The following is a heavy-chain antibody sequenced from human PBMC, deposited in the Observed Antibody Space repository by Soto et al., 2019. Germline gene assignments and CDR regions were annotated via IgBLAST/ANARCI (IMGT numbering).Heavy chain of an antibody. V-gene: IGHV1-8*01. CDR1: GYTFTSYD. Sequence: QVQLVQSGAEVKKPGASVKVSCKASGYTFTSYDINWVRQATGQGLEWMGWMNPNSGNTGYAQKFQGRVTMTRNTSISTSYMELSSLRSEDTAVYYCARGTRERFYHYYYYYYMDVWGKGTTVTVSS. CDR3: ARGTRERFYHYYYYYYMDV. J-gene: IGHJ6*03. D-gene: IGHD3-3*02. CDR2: MNPNSGNT.